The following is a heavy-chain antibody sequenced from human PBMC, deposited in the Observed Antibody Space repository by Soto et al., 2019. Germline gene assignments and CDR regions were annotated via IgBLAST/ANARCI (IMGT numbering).Heavy chain of an antibody. V-gene: IGHV3-48*02. J-gene: IGHJ3*02. CDR1: GFTFSSYS. Sequence: GGSLRLSCAASGFTFSSYSMNWVRQAPGKGLEWVSYISSSSSTIYYAVSVKGRLTISRDNAKNSLYLQMNSLRDEDTAVYYCARDIAVAGTPDAFDIWGQGTMVTVSS. CDR2: ISSSSSTI. D-gene: IGHD6-19*01. CDR3: ARDIAVAGTPDAFDI.